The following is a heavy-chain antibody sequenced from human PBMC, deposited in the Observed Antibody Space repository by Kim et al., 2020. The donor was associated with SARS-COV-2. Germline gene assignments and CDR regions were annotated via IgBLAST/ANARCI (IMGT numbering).Heavy chain of an antibody. CDR1: GFTFSSYA. V-gene: IGHV3-64D*06. CDR3: VKDGPTLGYCSGGSCYPPDEDYYYGMDV. CDR2: ISSNGGST. Sequence: GGSLRLSCSASGFTFSSYAMHWVRQAPGKGLEYVSAISSNGGSTYYADSVKGRFTISRDNSKNTLYLQMSSLRAEDTAVYYCVKDGPTLGYCSGGSCYPPDEDYYYGMDVWGQGTTVTVSS. J-gene: IGHJ6*02. D-gene: IGHD2-15*01.